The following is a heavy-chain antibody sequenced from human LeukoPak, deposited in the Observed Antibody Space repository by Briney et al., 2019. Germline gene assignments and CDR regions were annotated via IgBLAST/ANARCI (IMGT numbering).Heavy chain of an antibody. V-gene: IGHV1-8*02. CDR1: GYTFTGYY. D-gene: IGHD6-13*01. Sequence: ASVKVSCKASGYTFTGYYMHWVRQAPGQGLEWMGWINPNSGNTGYAQKFQGRVTMTRNTSISTAYMELSSLRSEDTAVYYCARGISYSSSWYGWRYYYYYMDVWGKGTTVTISS. CDR2: INPNSGNT. CDR3: ARGISYSSSWYGWRYYYYYMDV. J-gene: IGHJ6*03.